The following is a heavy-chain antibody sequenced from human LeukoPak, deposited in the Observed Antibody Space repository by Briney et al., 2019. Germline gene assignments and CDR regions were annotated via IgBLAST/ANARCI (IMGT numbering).Heavy chain of an antibody. CDR3: AKDAQRGFDYSNSLDY. Sequence: GRSLRLSCAASGFTFSHYGMHWVRQAPGTGLEWVAVIWSDASDEYYAKSVKGRFTISRDNFKDTVYLQMNSLRADDTAFYYCAKDAQRGFDYSNSLDYWGQGTRVTVSS. CDR2: IWSDASDE. CDR1: GFTFSHYG. D-gene: IGHD4-11*01. J-gene: IGHJ4*02. V-gene: IGHV3-33*06.